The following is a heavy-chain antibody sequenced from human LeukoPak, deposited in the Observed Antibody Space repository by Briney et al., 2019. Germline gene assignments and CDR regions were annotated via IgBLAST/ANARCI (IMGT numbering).Heavy chain of an antibody. V-gene: IGHV1-18*01. CDR3: ARGGNFDWLLLGYHYMDV. CDR2: ISAYNGNT. CDR1: GYTFTSYG. D-gene: IGHD3-9*01. J-gene: IGHJ6*03. Sequence: ASVKVSCKASGYTFTSYGISWVRQAPGQGLEWMGWISAYNGNTNYAQKLQGRVTMTRNTSISTAYMELSSLRSEDTTVYYCARGGNFDWLLLGYHYMDVWGKGTTVTISS.